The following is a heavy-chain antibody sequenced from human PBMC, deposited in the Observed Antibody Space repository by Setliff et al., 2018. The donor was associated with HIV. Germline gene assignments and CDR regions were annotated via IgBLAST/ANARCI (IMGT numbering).Heavy chain of an antibody. D-gene: IGHD1-26*01. CDR1: GGSISSRNFY. V-gene: IGHV4-39*07. Sequence: PSETLSLTCTVSGGSISSRNFYWGWIRQPPGKGLEWIGSIAYTGSGYYNSSLKSRVTISVDTSRNECSLKLTSVTAADTAVYYCAREVRWELPQGFDHWGQGSQVPVSS. CDR3: AREVRWELPQGFDH. CDR2: IAYTGSG. J-gene: IGHJ4*02.